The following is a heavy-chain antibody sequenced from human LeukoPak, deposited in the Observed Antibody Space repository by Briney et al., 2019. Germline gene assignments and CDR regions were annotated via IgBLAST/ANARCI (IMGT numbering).Heavy chain of an antibody. CDR1: GYSFTTSW. CDR2: IDPSDSYT. J-gene: IGHJ4*02. Sequence: GESLKISCKGSGYSFTTSWITWVRQMPGKGLEWMGRIDPSDSYTDYSPSFQGHVTISADKSISTASLQWSSLKASDTAMYFCARDDSSGLFDYWGQGTLVTVSS. D-gene: IGHD3-22*01. V-gene: IGHV5-10-1*01. CDR3: ARDDSSGLFDY.